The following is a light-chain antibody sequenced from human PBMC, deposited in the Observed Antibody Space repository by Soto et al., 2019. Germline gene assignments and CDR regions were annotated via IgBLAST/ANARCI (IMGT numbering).Light chain of an antibody. V-gene: IGLV2-18*01. Sequence: QSALTHPPSVSGSPGQSVTISCTGTSTDFVSYNRVSWYQQPPGTAPKLIIYEASNRPSGVPDRFSGSKSGNTASLTISGLQAADEADYYCSLYTSENTYVIGTGTKVTVL. CDR2: EAS. CDR3: SLYTSENTYV. J-gene: IGLJ1*01. CDR1: STDFVSYNR.